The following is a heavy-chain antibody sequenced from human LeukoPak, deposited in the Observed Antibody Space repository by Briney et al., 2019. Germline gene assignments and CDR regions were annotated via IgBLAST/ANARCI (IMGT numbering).Heavy chain of an antibody. D-gene: IGHD4-23*01. J-gene: IGHJ3*02. V-gene: IGHV4-59*01. CDR3: ARGWQPHAFDI. Sequence: SETLSLTCTVSGGSISSYYWSWIRQPPGKGLEWIGYIYYSGSTNYNPSLKSRVTISVDTSKNQFSLKLSSVTAADTAVYYCARGWQPHAFDIWGQGTMATVSS. CDR2: IYYSGST. CDR1: GGSISSYY.